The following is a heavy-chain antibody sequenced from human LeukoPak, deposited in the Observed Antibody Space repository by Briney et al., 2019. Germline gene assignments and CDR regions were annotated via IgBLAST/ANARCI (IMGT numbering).Heavy chain of an antibody. D-gene: IGHD3-3*01. CDR1: GYTFTGYY. Sequence: VASVKVSCKASGYTFTGYYMHWVRQAPGQGLEWMGWINTSSGGTNYAQKFQGRVTMTRDTSISTAYMELSRLRSDDTAVYYCARDTVIMSYYYYGMDVWGQGTTVTVSS. V-gene: IGHV1-2*02. CDR3: ARDTVIMSYYYYGMDV. J-gene: IGHJ6*02. CDR2: INTSSGGT.